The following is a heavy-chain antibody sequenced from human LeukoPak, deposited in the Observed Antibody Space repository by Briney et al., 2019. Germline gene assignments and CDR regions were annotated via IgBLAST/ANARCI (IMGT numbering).Heavy chain of an antibody. Sequence: ASVKVSCKASGYTFTSYGISWVRQAPGQGLEWMGGIIPIFGTANYAQKFQGRVTITADESTSTAYMELSSLRSEDTAVYYCATNYYDSTGGDYWGQGTLVTVSS. CDR1: GYTFTSYG. D-gene: IGHD3-22*01. CDR3: ATNYYDSTGGDY. J-gene: IGHJ4*02. CDR2: IIPIFGTA. V-gene: IGHV1-69*13.